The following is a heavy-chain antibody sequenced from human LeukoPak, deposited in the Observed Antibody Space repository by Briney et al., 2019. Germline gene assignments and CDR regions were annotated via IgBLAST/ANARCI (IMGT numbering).Heavy chain of an antibody. J-gene: IGHJ5*02. V-gene: IGHV3-74*01. D-gene: IGHD6-13*01. CDR3: ARGGVPAAQDS. CDR1: GFVFRNYY. Sequence: GGSLRLSCTVSGFVFRNYYMHWVRQSPGKGLVWVSHINGDGSSTSHADPVKGRFTISRDNAKSTLYLQMNSLRAEDTAVYYCARGGVPAAQDSWGQGTLVTVSS. CDR2: INGDGSST.